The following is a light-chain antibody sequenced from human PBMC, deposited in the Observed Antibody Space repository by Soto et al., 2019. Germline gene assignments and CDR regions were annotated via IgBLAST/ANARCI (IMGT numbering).Light chain of an antibody. CDR2: DVT. CDR1: SSDVGNYNR. Sequence: QSALTQPPSVSGSPGQSVAISCTGTSSDVGNYNRVSWYQQPPGTAPKLMIYDVTNQPSGVPDRFSGSKSGNTASLTISGLQADDEADYYCSSYTSSDTYVFGTGTKLTVL. V-gene: IGLV2-18*02. J-gene: IGLJ1*01. CDR3: SSYTSSDTYV.